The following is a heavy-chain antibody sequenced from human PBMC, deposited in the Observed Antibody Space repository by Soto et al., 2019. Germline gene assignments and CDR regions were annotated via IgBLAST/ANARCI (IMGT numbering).Heavy chain of an antibody. CDR2: IIYDGSTK. V-gene: IGHV3-30*18. J-gene: IGHJ4*02. CDR3: AKDRMGAGVRGYFDY. CDR1: GFTFSSYG. Sequence: QVQLVESGGGVVQPGRSLRLSCAASGFTFSSYGMHWVRQAPGKGLEWVAVIIYDGSTKYYADSVKSRFTISRDNSKSTLYQQMNSVRAEDTAGYYCAKDRMGAGVRGYFDYWGQGTLVTVSS. D-gene: IGHD3-10*01.